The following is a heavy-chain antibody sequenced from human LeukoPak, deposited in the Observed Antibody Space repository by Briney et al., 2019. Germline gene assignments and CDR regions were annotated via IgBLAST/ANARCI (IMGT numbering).Heavy chain of an antibody. CDR3: ARLLNDYGDLYFDY. Sequence: PSETLSLTCAVSGDSISSSNFYWGWIRQPPGKGLEWIGSMYYSGSTHYKPSLKSRVTISVDTSKNQFSLKLSSVTAADTAVYYCARLLNDYGDLYFDYWGQGTLVTVSS. CDR1: GDSISSSNFY. CDR2: MYYSGST. V-gene: IGHV4-39*01. J-gene: IGHJ4*02. D-gene: IGHD4-17*01.